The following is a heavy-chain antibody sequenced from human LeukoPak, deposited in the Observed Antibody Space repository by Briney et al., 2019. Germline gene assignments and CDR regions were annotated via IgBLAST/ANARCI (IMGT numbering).Heavy chain of an antibody. Sequence: ETLPLTCTVSGGSISSYYWSWIRQPPGKGLEWIGYIYYSGSTSYNPSLKSRVTISVDTSKKQFSLKLSSVTAADTAFYYCARYIVSYPHDAFDIWGQGTMVTVSS. CDR3: ARYIVSYPHDAFDI. D-gene: IGHD1-26*01. CDR1: GGSISSYY. V-gene: IGHV4-59*01. J-gene: IGHJ3*02. CDR2: IYYSGST.